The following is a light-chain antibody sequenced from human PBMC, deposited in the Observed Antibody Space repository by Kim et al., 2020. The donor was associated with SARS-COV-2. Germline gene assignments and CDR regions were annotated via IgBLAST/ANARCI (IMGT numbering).Light chain of an antibody. CDR3: SAWDRSLSAWV. J-gene: IGLJ3*02. V-gene: IGLV10-54*01. Sequence: QAGLTQPPSVSKGLRQTATLTCTGNGNNVGDQGAAWLQHHQGRPPKLLSYRNNNRPSGISERLSASTSGDTSSLTITGLQPEDEADYYCSAWDRSLSAWVFGGGTQLTVL. CDR2: RNN. CDR1: GNNVGDQG.